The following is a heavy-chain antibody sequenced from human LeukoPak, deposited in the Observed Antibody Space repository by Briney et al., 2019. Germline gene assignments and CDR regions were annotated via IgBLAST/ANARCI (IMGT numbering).Heavy chain of an antibody. D-gene: IGHD3-22*01. CDR1: GGTFSSYA. Sequence: GASVKVSCKASGGTFSSYAISWVRQAPGQGLEWMGRIIPILGIANYAQKFQGRVTITADKSTSTAYMELSSLGSEDTAVYYCAREGYYDSSGYPYYWGQGTLVTVSS. J-gene: IGHJ4*02. CDR2: IIPILGIA. CDR3: AREGYYDSSGYPYY. V-gene: IGHV1-69*04.